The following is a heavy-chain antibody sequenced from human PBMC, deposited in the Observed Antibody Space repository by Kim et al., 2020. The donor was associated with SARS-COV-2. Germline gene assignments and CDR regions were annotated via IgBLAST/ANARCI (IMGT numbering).Heavy chain of an antibody. CDR3: AVDTAMGPFDY. J-gene: IGHJ4*02. D-gene: IGHD5-18*01. Sequence: NYSPSFQGHVTISADKSISTAYLQWSSLEASDTAMYYCAVDTAMGPFDYWGQGTLVTVSS. V-gene: IGHV5-10-1*01.